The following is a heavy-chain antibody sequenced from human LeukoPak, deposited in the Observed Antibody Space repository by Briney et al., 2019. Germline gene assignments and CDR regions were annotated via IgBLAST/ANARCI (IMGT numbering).Heavy chain of an antibody. Sequence: RSGGSLRLSCAASESTFSDYYMSWIRQAPGKGLEWIAYISSSGSTTYYADSVKGRFTVSRDNAEKSLYLQMNSLRAEDTAVYYCARRIRAVNQVAQHGDYFWFDPWGQGTLVTVSS. CDR3: ARRIRAVNQVAQHGDYFWFDP. CDR1: ESTFSDYY. J-gene: IGHJ5*02. V-gene: IGHV3-11*01. D-gene: IGHD4-17*01. CDR2: ISSSGSTT.